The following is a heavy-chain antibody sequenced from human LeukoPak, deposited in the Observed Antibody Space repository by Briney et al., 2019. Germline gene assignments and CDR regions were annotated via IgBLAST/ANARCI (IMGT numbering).Heavy chain of an antibody. Sequence: SETLSLTCTVSGGSISSSSYYWGWIRQPPGKGPEWIGSIYYSGTTYDNPSIKSRVTISVDTSKNQFSLKLSSVAAADTAVYYCARQYDSYFYYYLDLWGTGTTVTVSS. J-gene: IGHJ6*03. V-gene: IGHV4-39*01. CDR3: ARQYDSYFYYYLDL. CDR2: IYYSGTT. CDR1: GGSISSSSYY.